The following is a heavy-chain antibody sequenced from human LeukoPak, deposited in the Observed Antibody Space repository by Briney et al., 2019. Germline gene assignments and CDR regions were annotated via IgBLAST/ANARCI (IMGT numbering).Heavy chain of an antibody. CDR1: GFTFSSYA. CDR3: ARALRGIAVAGALYYYYGMDV. V-gene: IGHV3-30-3*01. J-gene: IGHJ6*02. D-gene: IGHD6-19*01. Sequence: GSLRLSCAASGFTFSSYAMHWVRQAPGKGLEWVAVISYDGSNKYYADSVKGRFTISRDNSKNTLYLQMNSLRAEDTAVYYCARALRGIAVAGALYYYYGMDVWGQGTTVTVSS. CDR2: ISYDGSNK.